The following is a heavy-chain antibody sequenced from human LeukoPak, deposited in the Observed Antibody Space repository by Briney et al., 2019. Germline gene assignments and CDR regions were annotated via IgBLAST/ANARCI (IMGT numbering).Heavy chain of an antibody. CDR2: FIPIFGTA. CDR3: ARGAYCSSTSCYHYGMDV. J-gene: IGHJ6*04. D-gene: IGHD2-2*01. V-gene: IGHV1-69*01. CDR1: GGTFSSYA. Sequence: AASVKVSCKASGGTFSSYAISWVRQAPGPGLEWMGGFIPIFGTANYAQKFQGRVTITADESTSTAYLELSSLRSEDTAVYYCARGAYCSSTSCYHYGMDVWGKGTTVTVSS.